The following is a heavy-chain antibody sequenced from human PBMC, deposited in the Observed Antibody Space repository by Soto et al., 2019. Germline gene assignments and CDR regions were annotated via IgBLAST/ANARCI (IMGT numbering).Heavy chain of an antibody. CDR2: IYYSGST. Sequence: SETLSLTCTVSGGSISSYYWSWIRQPPGKGLEWIGYIYYSGSTNYNPSLKSRVTISVDTSKNQFSLKLSSVTAADTAVYYCARTGVVAATFFWPNRLDPWGQGTLVTVSS. CDR1: GGSISSYY. CDR3: ARTGVVAATFFWPNRLDP. D-gene: IGHD2-15*01. J-gene: IGHJ5*02. V-gene: IGHV4-59*01.